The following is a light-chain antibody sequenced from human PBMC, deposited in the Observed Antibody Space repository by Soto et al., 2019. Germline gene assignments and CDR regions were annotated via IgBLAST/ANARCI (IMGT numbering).Light chain of an antibody. J-gene: IGLJ2*01. Sequence: QSALTQPASVSGSPGQSITISCTGTSSDVGGYNYVSWYQQHPGKAPKVMIHDDSNRPSGVSNRFSGSKSGNTASLTISGLQAEDEADYYCSSYSNSSPVVFGGGTKLTVL. CDR3: SSYSNSSPVV. CDR1: SSDVGGYNY. CDR2: DDS. V-gene: IGLV2-14*03.